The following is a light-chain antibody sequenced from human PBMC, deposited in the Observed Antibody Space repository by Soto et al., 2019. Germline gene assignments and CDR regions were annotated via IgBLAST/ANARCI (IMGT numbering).Light chain of an antibody. CDR1: HDVRSW. V-gene: IGKV1-12*02. Sequence: DIQMTQSPSSVSASVGDRVTISCRASHDVRSWLAWYQQKPGKAPNLLIYGASTLQSGVPSRFSGSGSGTDYTLTISSQQPEDFATYFCQQANGHPWTFGQEIKVEVK. CDR3: QQANGHPWT. CDR2: GAS. J-gene: IGKJ1*01.